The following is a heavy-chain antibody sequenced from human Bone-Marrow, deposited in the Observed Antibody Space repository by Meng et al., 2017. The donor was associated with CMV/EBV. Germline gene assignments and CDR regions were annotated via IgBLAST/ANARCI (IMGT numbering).Heavy chain of an antibody. D-gene: IGHD7-27*01. Sequence: GGSLRLSCAASGFTFSSYSMNWVRQAPGKGLEWVSSISSSSSYIYYADSVKGRFTISRDNAKNSLYLQMNSLRAEDTAVYYCASGWGENWGLYYYYYGMDVWGQGTTVTVSS. CDR1: GFTFSSYS. CDR3: ASGWGENWGLYYYYYGMDV. J-gene: IGHJ6*02. V-gene: IGHV3-21*01. CDR2: ISSSSSYI.